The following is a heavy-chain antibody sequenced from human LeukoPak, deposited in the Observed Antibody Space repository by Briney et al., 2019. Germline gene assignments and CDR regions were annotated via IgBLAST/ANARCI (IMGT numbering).Heavy chain of an antibody. CDR2: MNPNSGNT. Sequence: GASVKVSCKASGYTFTSYDINWVRQATGQGLEWMGWMNPNSGNTGYAQKFQGRVTMTRNTSIGTAYMELSSLRPEDTAVYYCARVVVPAAPADWFDPWGQGTLVTVSP. CDR3: ARVVVPAAPADWFDP. D-gene: IGHD2-2*01. CDR1: GYTFTSYD. J-gene: IGHJ5*02. V-gene: IGHV1-8*01.